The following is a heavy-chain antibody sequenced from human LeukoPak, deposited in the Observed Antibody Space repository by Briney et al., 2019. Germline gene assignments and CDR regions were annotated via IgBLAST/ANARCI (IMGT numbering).Heavy chain of an antibody. V-gene: IGHV4-34*01. CDR2: INHSGST. J-gene: IGHJ4*02. CDR1: GGSFSGYY. Sequence: SETLSLTCAVYGGSFSGYYWSWIRQPPGKGLEWIGEINHSGSTNYNPSLKSRVTISVDTSKNQFSLKLSSVAAADTAVYYCARYCTSTTCILRGFDYWGQGTLVTVSS. D-gene: IGHD2-2*01. CDR3: ARYCTSTTCILRGFDY.